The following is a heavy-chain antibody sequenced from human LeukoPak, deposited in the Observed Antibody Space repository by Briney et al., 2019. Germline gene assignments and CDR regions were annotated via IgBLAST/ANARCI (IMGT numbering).Heavy chain of an antibody. CDR2: INPSGGST. Sequence: ASVKVSCKASGCTFTSYYMHWVRQAPGQGLEWMGIINPSGGSTSYAQKFQGRVTMTRDMSTSTVYMELSSLRSEDTAVYYCARDAKEMESDYIAGNNWFDPWGQGTLVTVSS. D-gene: IGHD5-24*01. J-gene: IGHJ5*02. CDR1: GCTFTSYY. CDR3: ARDAKEMESDYIAGNNWFDP. V-gene: IGHV1-46*01.